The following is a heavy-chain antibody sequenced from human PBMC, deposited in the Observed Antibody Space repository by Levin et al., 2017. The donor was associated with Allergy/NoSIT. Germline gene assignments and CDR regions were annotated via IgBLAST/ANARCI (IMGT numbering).Heavy chain of an antibody. V-gene: IGHV3-9*01. CDR1: GFTFDDYA. J-gene: IGHJ3*02. CDR3: AGFGVVIIGDAFDI. D-gene: IGHD3-3*01. Sequence: GGSLRLSCAASGFTFDDYAMHWVRQAPGKGLEWVSGISWNSGSIGYADSVKGRFTISRDNAKNSLYLQMNSLRAEDTALYYCAGFGVVIIGDAFDIWGQGTMVTVSS. CDR2: ISWNSGSI.